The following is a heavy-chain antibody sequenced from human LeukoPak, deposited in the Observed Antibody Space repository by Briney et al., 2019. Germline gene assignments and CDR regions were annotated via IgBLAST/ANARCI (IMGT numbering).Heavy chain of an antibody. CDR1: GYSISSGYY. Sequence: KPSETLSLTCAVSGYSISSGYYWGWIRPPPGKGLEWIGSIYHSGSTYYNPSLKSRVTISVDTSKDQFSLKLSSVTAADTAVYYCARHPLYSSTHFDYWGQGTLVTVSS. CDR2: IYHSGST. CDR3: ARHPLYSSTHFDY. D-gene: IGHD6-13*01. J-gene: IGHJ4*02. V-gene: IGHV4-38-2*01.